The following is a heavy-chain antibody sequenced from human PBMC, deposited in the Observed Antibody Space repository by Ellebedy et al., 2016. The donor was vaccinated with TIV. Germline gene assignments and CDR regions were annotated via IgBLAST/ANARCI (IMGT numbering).Heavy chain of an antibody. CDR2: ISAYNGNT. D-gene: IGHD3-22*01. Sequence: ASVKVSCKASGYTFTSYGISWVRQAPGQGLEWMGWISAYNGNTNYAQKLQGRVTMTTDTSTSTAYMELRSLRSDDTAVNYCARSYYDSLGEYFQHWGQGTLVTVSS. CDR1: GYTFTSYG. J-gene: IGHJ1*01. V-gene: IGHV1-18*01. CDR3: ARSYYDSLGEYFQH.